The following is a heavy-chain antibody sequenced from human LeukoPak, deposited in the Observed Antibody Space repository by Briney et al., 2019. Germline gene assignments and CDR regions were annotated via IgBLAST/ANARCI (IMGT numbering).Heavy chain of an antibody. J-gene: IGHJ4*02. D-gene: IGHD1-7*01. CDR3: ATGGYDWDYFYFDY. CDR2: ISSSSNYI. Sequence: PGGSLRLSCAASGFTFSSYSMNWVRQAPGKGLEWVSSISSSSNYIYYADSVKGRFTISRDNAKNSLYLQMNSLRAEDTAVYYCATGGYDWDYFYFDYWGQGTLVTVSS. V-gene: IGHV3-21*01. CDR1: GFTFSSYS.